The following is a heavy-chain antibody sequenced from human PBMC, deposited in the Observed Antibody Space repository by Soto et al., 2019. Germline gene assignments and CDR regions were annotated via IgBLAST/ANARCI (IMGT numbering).Heavy chain of an antibody. Sequence: SESLSLTWTVAGGSISSYYWSWIRQPAGKGLEWIGRIYTSGSTNYNPSLKSRVTMSVDTSKKQFSLKLSSLTAADSAVYYCATSLSLRQCLVPRGWFDPRRQLPLVPVPS. CDR1: GGSISSYY. CDR2: IYTSGST. CDR3: ATSLSLRQCLVPRGWFDP. V-gene: IGHV4-4*07. J-gene: IGHJ5*02. D-gene: IGHD6-19*01.